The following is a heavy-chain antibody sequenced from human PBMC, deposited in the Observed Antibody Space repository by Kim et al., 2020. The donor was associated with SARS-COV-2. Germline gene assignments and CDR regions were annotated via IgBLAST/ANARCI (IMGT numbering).Heavy chain of an antibody. CDR1: GFTFSSYA. D-gene: IGHD3-16*01. V-gene: IGHV3-23*01. J-gene: IGHJ4*02. CDR3: AKRGGEMATIWRYFDY. Sequence: GGSLRLSCAASGFTFSSYAMSWVRQAPGKGLEWVSAISGSGGSTYYADSVKGRFTISRDNSKNTLYLQMNSLRAEDTAVYYCAKRGGEMATIWRYFDYWGQGTLVTVSS. CDR2: ISGSGGST.